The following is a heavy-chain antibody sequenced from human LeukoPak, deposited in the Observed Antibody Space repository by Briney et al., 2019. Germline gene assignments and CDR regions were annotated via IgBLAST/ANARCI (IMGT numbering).Heavy chain of an antibody. V-gene: IGHV3-7*01. CDR1: GFTFSSYW. D-gene: IGHD3-10*01. J-gene: IGHJ6*03. Sequence: GGSLRLSCAASGFTFSSYWMSWVRQAPGRRLEWVANIKQDGSEKYYVDSVKGRFTISRDNAKNSLYLQMNSLRAEDTAVYYCARVDYYGSGSLMDVWGKGTTVTVSS. CDR2: IKQDGSEK. CDR3: ARVDYYGSGSLMDV.